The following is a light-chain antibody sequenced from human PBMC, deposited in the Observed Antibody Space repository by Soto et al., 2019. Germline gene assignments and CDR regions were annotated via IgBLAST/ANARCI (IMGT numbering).Light chain of an antibody. CDR1: SSDVGGYNY. J-gene: IGLJ1*01. Sequence: QSALTQPASVSGSPGQPITISCTGTSSDVGGYNYVSWYQQHPGKAPKVMIYDVSNRPSGVSNRFSGSKSGNTASLTSSGLQAEDEADYYCGSYTTSSTLYVFGTGTKLTV. V-gene: IGLV2-14*01. CDR3: GSYTTSSTLYV. CDR2: DVS.